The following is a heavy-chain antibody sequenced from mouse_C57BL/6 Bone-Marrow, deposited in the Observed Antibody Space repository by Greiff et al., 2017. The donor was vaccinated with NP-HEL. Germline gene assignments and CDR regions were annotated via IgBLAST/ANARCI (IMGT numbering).Heavy chain of an antibody. Sequence: QVQLQQPGAELVKPGASVTLSCKASGYTFTSYWMHWVQQRPGRGLEWIGRIDPISGGTKYNEKFKSKATLTVDNPSSTAYMQLSSLTSEDSAVYYWARFGKRTWYAYWGQGTLVTVSA. CDR3: ARFGKRTWYAY. CDR1: GYTFTSYW. D-gene: IGHD4-1*01. V-gene: IGHV1-72*01. J-gene: IGHJ3*01. CDR2: IDPISGGT.